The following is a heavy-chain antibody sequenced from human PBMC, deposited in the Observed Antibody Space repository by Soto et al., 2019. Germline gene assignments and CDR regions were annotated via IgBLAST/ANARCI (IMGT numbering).Heavy chain of an antibody. Sequence: PSETLSLTCAVYGGSFSGYYWSWIRQPPGKGLEWIGEINHSGSTNYIPPLKSRVTISVDTSKNQFSLKLSSVTAADTAVYYCARGYSHGYFDYWGQGTLVTVSS. V-gene: IGHV4-34*01. J-gene: IGHJ4*02. CDR1: GGSFSGYY. CDR2: INHSGST. CDR3: ARGYSHGYFDY. D-gene: IGHD5-18*01.